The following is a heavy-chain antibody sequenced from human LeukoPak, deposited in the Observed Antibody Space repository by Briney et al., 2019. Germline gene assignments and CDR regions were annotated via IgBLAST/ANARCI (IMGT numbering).Heavy chain of an antibody. CDR2: IRYSGNS. V-gene: IGHV4-59*08. D-gene: IGHD5-24*01. Sequence: PSETLSLTCTVSGDSISPYYWSWIRQPPGKGLEWIGYIRYSGNSNYNPSLESRVTISIDTSKNQFSLRLSSVTAAGTAIYYCARSPIIGGDNYVILYDSWGQGALVTVSS. J-gene: IGHJ4*02. CDR1: GDSISPYY. CDR3: ARSPIIGGDNYVILYDS.